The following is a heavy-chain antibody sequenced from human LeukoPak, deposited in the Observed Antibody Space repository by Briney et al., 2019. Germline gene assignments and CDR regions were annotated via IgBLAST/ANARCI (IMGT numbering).Heavy chain of an antibody. Sequence: ASVKVSCKASGYTFTDSYMHWVRQAPGQGLEWMGWINPKTGGTNYAQRFQGRVTMTRDTSIRTAYMELDSLRSDDTAVYYCARDGRLTIFVRGIITEGSPPKNWGQGTLVTVSS. CDR1: GYTFTDSY. V-gene: IGHV1-2*02. CDR2: INPKTGGT. CDR3: ARDGRLTIFVRGIITEGSPPKN. J-gene: IGHJ4*02. D-gene: IGHD3-10*01.